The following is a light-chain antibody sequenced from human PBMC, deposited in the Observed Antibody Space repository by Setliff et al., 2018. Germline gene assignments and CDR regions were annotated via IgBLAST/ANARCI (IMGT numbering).Light chain of an antibody. V-gene: IGLV2-14*01. Sequence: QSALTQPPSASGSPGQSVAISCTGTSSDVGGYNYVSWYQQHPGKAPKLMIYDVSKRPSGVSNRFSGSKSSNTASLTISGLQAEDEADYYCSSYTSSSTYVFGTGTKVTVL. CDR3: SSYTSSSTYV. CDR1: SSDVGGYNY. J-gene: IGLJ1*01. CDR2: DVS.